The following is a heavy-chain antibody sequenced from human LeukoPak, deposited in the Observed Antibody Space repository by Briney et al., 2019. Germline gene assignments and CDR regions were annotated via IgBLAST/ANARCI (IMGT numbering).Heavy chain of an antibody. V-gene: IGHV6-1*01. CDR3: ARVDRAFDI. Sequence: SQTLSLTCDISGDSVSSNSAAWNWIRQSPSRGLEWLGRTYYRCKWYNDYAVSVKSRITINPDTSKNQFSLKLSSVTAADTAVYYCARVDRAFDIWGQGTMVTVSS. CDR2: TYYRCKWYN. CDR1: GDSVSSNSAA. J-gene: IGHJ3*02.